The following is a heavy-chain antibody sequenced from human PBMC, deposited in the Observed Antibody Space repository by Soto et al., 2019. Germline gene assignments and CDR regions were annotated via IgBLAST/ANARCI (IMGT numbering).Heavy chain of an antibody. D-gene: IGHD3-22*01. J-gene: IGHJ6*02. Sequence: HPGGSLRLSCAASGFTFSNYDMSWVRQAPGKGLAWVSVISDSGSGTYYADSVKGRFTISRDNSKNTLYLQMNSLRAEDTAVYYCAKGVTMMVYGMDVWGQGTTVTVSS. CDR1: GFTFSNYD. CDR3: AKGVTMMVYGMDV. V-gene: IGHV3-23*01. CDR2: ISDSGSGT.